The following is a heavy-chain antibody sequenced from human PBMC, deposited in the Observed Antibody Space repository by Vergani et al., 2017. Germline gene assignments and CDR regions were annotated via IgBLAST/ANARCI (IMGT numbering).Heavy chain of an antibody. Sequence: QVQLVESGGGVVQPGRSLRLSCAASGFTFSSYGMHWVRQAPGKGLEWVAVIWYDGSNKYYADSVKGRFTISRDNSKNTLYLQMNSLRAEDTAVYYCARDSSIVVVPAVSDYYYYMDVWGKGTTVTVSS. J-gene: IGHJ6*03. CDR1: GFTFSSYG. CDR3: ARDSSIVVVPAVSDYYYYMDV. D-gene: IGHD2-2*01. V-gene: IGHV3-33*01. CDR2: IWYDGSNK.